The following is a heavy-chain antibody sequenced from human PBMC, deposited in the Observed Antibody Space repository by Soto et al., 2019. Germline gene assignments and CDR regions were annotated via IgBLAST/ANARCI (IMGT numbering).Heavy chain of an antibody. Sequence: SETLSLTCAVYGGSFSGYYWSWIRQPPGKGLEWIGEINHSGSTNYNPSLKSRVTISVETSKNQFSLKLSSVTAADTAVYYCARGTTVTYYYYYYMDVWGKGTTVTVSS. J-gene: IGHJ6*03. V-gene: IGHV4-34*01. D-gene: IGHD4-17*01. CDR2: INHSGST. CDR3: ARGTTVTYYYYYYMDV. CDR1: GGSFSGYY.